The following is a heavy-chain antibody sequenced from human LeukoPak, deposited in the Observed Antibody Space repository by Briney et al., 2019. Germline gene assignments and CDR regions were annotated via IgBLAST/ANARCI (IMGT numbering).Heavy chain of an antibody. CDR2: INPNSGGT. Sequence: ASVKVSCKASGYTFTCYYMHWVRQAPGQGLEWMGWINPNSGGTNYAQKFQGRVTMTRDTSISTAYMELSRLRSDDTAVYYCARDRLGMDQLRSSGWFDPWGQGTLVTVSS. J-gene: IGHJ5*02. CDR1: GYTFTCYY. D-gene: IGHD2-2*01. CDR3: ARDRLGMDQLRSSGWFDP. V-gene: IGHV1-2*02.